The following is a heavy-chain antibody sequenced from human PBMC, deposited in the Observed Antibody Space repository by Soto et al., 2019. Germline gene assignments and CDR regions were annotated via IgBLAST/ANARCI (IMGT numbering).Heavy chain of an antibody. D-gene: IGHD3-10*01. CDR3: ARDGVPFYFDS. CDR1: GYSFTSYF. J-gene: IGHJ4*02. Sequence: GASVKVSCKXSGYSFTSYFMHWVRQAPGQGLEWMGIVNPSGGSTTYAQKFQGRVTMTRDTSTSTVYMELSSLRYEDTAVYYCARDGVPFYFDSWGQGTLVTVSS. V-gene: IGHV1-46*01. CDR2: VNPSGGST.